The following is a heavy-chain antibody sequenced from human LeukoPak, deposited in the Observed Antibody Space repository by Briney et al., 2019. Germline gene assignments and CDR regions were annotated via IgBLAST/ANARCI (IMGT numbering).Heavy chain of an antibody. D-gene: IGHD3-10*01. J-gene: IGHJ4*02. V-gene: IGHV3-74*01. CDR3: AIGGTYGSGS. CDR2: INNDGSIT. CDR1: GFPFANTW. Sequence: GGSLRLSCAASGFPFANTWMHWVRQAPGKGLVWVSLINNDGSITNYADSVKGRFTTSRDNAKNTVYLQMNSLRAEDTAVYYCAIGGTYGSGSWGQGTLVTVS.